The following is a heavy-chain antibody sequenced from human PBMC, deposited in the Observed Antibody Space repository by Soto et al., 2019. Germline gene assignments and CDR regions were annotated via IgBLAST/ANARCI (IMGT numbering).Heavy chain of an antibody. V-gene: IGHV3-23*01. CDR2: SSATGAGT. CDR3: AKARRAGGNYGFYSDF. Sequence: EVQLLESGGGLVQPGGSLRLSCAASGFTFSSYGMTWVRQAPGKGLEWVSFSSATGAGTYYADSVKGRFTISRDNSKNTLYLQMPSLRADDTAVYYCAKARRAGGNYGFYSDFWGQGALVIVSS. D-gene: IGHD1-7*01. J-gene: IGHJ4*02. CDR1: GFTFSSYG.